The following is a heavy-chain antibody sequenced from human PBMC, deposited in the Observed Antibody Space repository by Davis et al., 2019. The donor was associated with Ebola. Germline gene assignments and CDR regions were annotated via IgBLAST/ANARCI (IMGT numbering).Heavy chain of an antibody. Sequence: GESLKISCAASGFTFSSYWMHWVRQAPGKGLVWVSRINSDGSSTSYADSVKGRFTISRDNAKNTLYLQMNSLRAEDTAVYYCARVISYNALDPWGQGTLVTVSS. J-gene: IGHJ5*02. CDR3: ARVISYNALDP. CDR1: GFTFSSYW. CDR2: INSDGSST. V-gene: IGHV3-74*01. D-gene: IGHD3-10*01.